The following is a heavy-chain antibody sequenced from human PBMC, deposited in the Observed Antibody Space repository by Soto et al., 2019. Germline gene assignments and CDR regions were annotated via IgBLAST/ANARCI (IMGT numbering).Heavy chain of an antibody. CDR3: ARDLWGYCGTDCYPLDV. CDR2: MYNTGST. CDR1: GGSISGYY. Sequence: SETLSLTCTVSGGSISGYYWSWIRQPPGKGLEWIGYMYNTGSTVYNPSFKSRVTISVDTSKIQFSLKLNSVTAADTAFYYCARDLWGYCGTDCYPLDVWGQGTTVTV. J-gene: IGHJ6*02. D-gene: IGHD2-21*02. V-gene: IGHV4-59*01.